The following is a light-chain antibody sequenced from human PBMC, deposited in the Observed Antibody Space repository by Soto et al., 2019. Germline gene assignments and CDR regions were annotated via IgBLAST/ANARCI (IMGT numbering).Light chain of an antibody. CDR3: QVWDLSSDHWV. CDR1: NIGSKS. V-gene: IGLV3-21*02. J-gene: IGLJ3*02. Sequence: SYELTQPPSVSVAPGQTARVTCGGDNIGSKSVYWYQQKPGQAPVLVVYDDSGRPSGIPERFSGSNSGNTATLTISRVEAGDEADYYCQVWDLSSDHWVFGGGTKVTVL. CDR2: DDS.